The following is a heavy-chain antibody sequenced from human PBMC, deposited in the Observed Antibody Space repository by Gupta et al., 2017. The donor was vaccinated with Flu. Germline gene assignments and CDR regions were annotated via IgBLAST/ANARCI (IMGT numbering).Heavy chain of an antibody. CDR3: VKGRICRTDSGYGEDVLDK. Sequence: QVQLVQSGAEVKKPGASVRVSCKASGGSFGTSDVNWVRQVAGHGLEWLGWMDPSRDTEGYEHKFQGRVIMTRDISTGTSYRELTWRTSDDTVIYYGVKGRICRTDSGYGEDVLDKWGQGTVVTVS. V-gene: IGHV1-8*01. CDR2: MDPSRDTE. D-gene: IGHD6-25*01. J-gene: IGHJ4*02. CDR1: GGSFGTSD.